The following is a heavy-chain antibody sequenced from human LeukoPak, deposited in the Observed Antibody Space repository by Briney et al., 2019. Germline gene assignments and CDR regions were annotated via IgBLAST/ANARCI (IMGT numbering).Heavy chain of an antibody. CDR1: GGSISNYY. V-gene: IGHV4-59*08. CDR3: ARHYDYSISSWDPFDY. CDR2: IYYTGST. D-gene: IGHD5-12*01. Sequence: ASETLSLTCTVSGGSISNYYWSWIRQPPGKGLEWIGYIYYTGSTSYNPSLKSRVTISVDTSKNQFSLKLSSATAADTAVYYCARHYDYSISSWDPFDYWGQGTLVSVS. J-gene: IGHJ4*02.